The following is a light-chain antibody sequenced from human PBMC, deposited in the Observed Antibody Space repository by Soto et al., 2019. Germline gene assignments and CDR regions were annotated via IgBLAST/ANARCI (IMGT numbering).Light chain of an antibody. J-gene: IGLJ2*01. CDR2: EVS. CDR3: SSYTGTNNFLL. Sequence: QSALTQPPSASGSPGQSVTISCTGTNTDIGGHKYVSWYQHHPGKAPKLLIYEVSERPSGVPDRFSGSKSGNAASLTVSGLQADDAAMYYCSSYTGTNNFLLFGGGTKLTVL. CDR1: NTDIGGHKY. V-gene: IGLV2-8*01.